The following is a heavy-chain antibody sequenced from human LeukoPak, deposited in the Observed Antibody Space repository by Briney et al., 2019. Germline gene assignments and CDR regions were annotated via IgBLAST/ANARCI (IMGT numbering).Heavy chain of an antibody. CDR1: GDSFSSHY. CDR2: ISYIGTT. V-gene: IGHV4-59*11. J-gene: IGHJ3*02. Sequence: SETLSLTCAVSGDSFSSHYWTWIRQPPGRGPEWIGYISYIGTTNYNPSLKSRVTISIDTSKNQFSLKLSSVTTADTAVYCARDLVTVTKGFDIWGLGTMVSVSS. CDR3: ARDLVTVTKGFDI. D-gene: IGHD4-17*01.